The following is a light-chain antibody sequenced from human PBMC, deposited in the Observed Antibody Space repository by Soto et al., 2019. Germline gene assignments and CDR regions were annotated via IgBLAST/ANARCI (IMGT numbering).Light chain of an antibody. CDR2: DAS. Sequence: EIVLTQSPDTLSLSPGESATLSCRASQRVAKFLAWYQQKGGQAPRLLIFDASTRATGVTGKFNGSGSGTAFTRTINSLQPDDAAVYFCQQRTNWPLTFGGGTKV. CDR3: QQRTNWPLT. J-gene: IGKJ4*01. V-gene: IGKV3-11*01. CDR1: QRVAKF.